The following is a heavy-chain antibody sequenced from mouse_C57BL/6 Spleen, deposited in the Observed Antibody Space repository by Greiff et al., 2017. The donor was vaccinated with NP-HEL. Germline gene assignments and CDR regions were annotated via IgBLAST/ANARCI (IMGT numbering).Heavy chain of an antibody. V-gene: IGHV1-54*01. CDR1: GYAFTNYL. Sequence: VKLQESGAELVRPGTSVKVSCKASGYAFTNYLIEWVKQRPGQGLEWIGVINPGSGGTNYNEKFKGKATLTADKSSSTAYRQLSSLTSEDSAVDFCAREGYYGSSSSYAMDDWGQGTSVTVSS. J-gene: IGHJ4*01. CDR2: INPGSGGT. CDR3: AREGYYGSSSSYAMDD. D-gene: IGHD1-1*01.